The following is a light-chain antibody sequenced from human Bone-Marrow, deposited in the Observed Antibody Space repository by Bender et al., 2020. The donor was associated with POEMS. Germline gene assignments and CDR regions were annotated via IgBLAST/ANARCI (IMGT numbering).Light chain of an antibody. V-gene: IGLV2-23*02. CDR2: EVF. Sequence: QSALTQAASVSGSPGQSITISCTGASSDFGTYNLVSWYQHHPGKAPKLMIYEVFKRPSGVSNRFSGSKSGNTASLTISGLQAEDEADYYCLLYCGGAAVFGGGTQLTVL. J-gene: IGLJ7*01. CDR1: SSDFGTYNL. CDR3: LLYCGGAAV.